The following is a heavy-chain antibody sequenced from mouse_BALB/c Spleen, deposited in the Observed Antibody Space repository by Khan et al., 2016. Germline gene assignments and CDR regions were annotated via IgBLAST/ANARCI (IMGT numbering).Heavy chain of an antibody. CDR2: INPDSSTI. D-gene: IGHD1-1*01. J-gene: IGHJ3*01. CDR1: GFDFSRYW. CDR3: AREGARDGAWFAY. Sequence: EVKLLESGGGLVQPGGSLKLSCAASGFDFSRYWMSWVRQAPGKGLEWIGEINPDSSTINYTPSLKDQFIISRDNAKNTLYLQMSKVRSEDTALSDCAREGARDGAWFAYWGQGTLVTVAA. V-gene: IGHV4-1*02.